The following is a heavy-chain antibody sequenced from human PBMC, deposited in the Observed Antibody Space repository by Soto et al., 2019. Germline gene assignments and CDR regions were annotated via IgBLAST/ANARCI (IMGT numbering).Heavy chain of an antibody. Sequence: EVQLVESGGGLVKPGGSLRLSCAASGFTFSSYSMNWVRQAPGKGLEWVSSISSSSSYIYYADSVKGRFTISRDNAKNSLYLQMNSLRAEDTAVYYCARDGSYGGNWGYYYYGMDVWGQGTTVTVSS. CDR3: ARDGSYGGNWGYYYYGMDV. J-gene: IGHJ6*02. V-gene: IGHV3-21*01. D-gene: IGHD7-27*01. CDR2: ISSSSSYI. CDR1: GFTFSSYS.